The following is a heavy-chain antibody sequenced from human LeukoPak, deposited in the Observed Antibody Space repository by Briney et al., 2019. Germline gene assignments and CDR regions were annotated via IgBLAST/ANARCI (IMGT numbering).Heavy chain of an antibody. CDR2: IYSSGNT. J-gene: IGHJ1*01. V-gene: IGHV4-39*01. CDR3: ARHGIPTYYYDRSGNYYPEYFQH. D-gene: IGHD3-22*01. CDR1: GDSISSSTYY. Sequence: PSETLSLTCTVSGDSISSSTYYWGWIRPPPGKGLEWIGSIYSSGNTYYSPSLKSRVSMSVDTSTNQFSLRLSSVTAADTAVYYCARHGIPTYYYDRSGNYYPEYFQHWGQGTLVTVSS.